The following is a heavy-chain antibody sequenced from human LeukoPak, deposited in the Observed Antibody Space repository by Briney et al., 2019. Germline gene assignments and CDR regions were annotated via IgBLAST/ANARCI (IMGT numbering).Heavy chain of an antibody. CDR3: ARGLPPHYDYVWGSYRRSGWFDP. D-gene: IGHD3-16*02. CDR1: GGSFSGYY. V-gene: IGHV4-34*01. CDR2: INHSGST. J-gene: IGHJ5*02. Sequence: KTSETLSLTCAVYGGSFSGYYWSWIRQPPGKGLEWIGEINHSGSTNYSPSLKSRVTISVDTSKNQFSLKLSSVTAADTAVYYCARGLPPHYDYVWGSYRRSGWFDPWGQGTLVTVSS.